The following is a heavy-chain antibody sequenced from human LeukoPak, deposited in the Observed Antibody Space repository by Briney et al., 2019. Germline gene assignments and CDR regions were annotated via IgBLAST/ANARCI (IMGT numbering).Heavy chain of an antibody. D-gene: IGHD3-9*01. J-gene: IGHJ4*02. Sequence: PGRSLRLSCAASGFTFSSYAMHWVRQAPGKGMEWVAVISYDGSNKYYADSVKGRFTISRDNSKNTLYLQMNSLRAVDTAVYYCARDDGGHYDILTGYPELDYWGQGTLVTVSS. CDR1: GFTFSSYA. CDR3: ARDDGGHYDILTGYPELDY. CDR2: ISYDGSNK. V-gene: IGHV3-30-3*01.